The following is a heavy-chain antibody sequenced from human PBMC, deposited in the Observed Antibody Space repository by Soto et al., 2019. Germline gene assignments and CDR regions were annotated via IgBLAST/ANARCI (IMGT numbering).Heavy chain of an antibody. Sequence: GESLKISCKGSGYSFTSYWIGWVRQMPGKGLEWMGIIYPGDSDTRYSPSFQGQVTISADKSISTAYLQWSSLKASDTAMYYCARHDDPFWSGSDAFDIWGQGTMVTVSS. CDR2: IYPGDSDT. CDR3: ARHDDPFWSGSDAFDI. V-gene: IGHV5-51*01. CDR1: GYSFTSYW. J-gene: IGHJ3*02. D-gene: IGHD3-3*01.